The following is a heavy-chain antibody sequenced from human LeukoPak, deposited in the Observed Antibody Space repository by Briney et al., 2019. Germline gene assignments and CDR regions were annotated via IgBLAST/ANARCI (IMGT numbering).Heavy chain of an antibody. CDR2: IYYSGST. CDR1: GGSISSSSYY. D-gene: IGHD2-2*01. V-gene: IGHV4-39*01. Sequence: SETLSLTCTVSGGSISSSSYYWGWIRQPPGKGLEWIGSIYYSGSTYYNPSLKSRVTISVDTSKNQFSLKLSSVTAADTAVYYCARLESPHSSTSCYDECNWLDPWGQGTLVTVSS. J-gene: IGHJ5*02. CDR3: ARLESPHSSTSCYDECNWLDP.